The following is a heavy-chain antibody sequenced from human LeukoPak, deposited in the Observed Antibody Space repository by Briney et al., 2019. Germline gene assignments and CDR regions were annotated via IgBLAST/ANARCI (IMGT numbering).Heavy chain of an antibody. D-gene: IGHD3-16*01. CDR3: ARHLYDYVWGSPDAFDI. CDR2: IYYSGST. V-gene: IGHV4-59*08. J-gene: IGHJ3*02. Sequence: PSETLSLTCTVSGGSISSYYWSWIRQPPGKGLEWIGYIYYSGSTNYNPSLKSRVTISVDTSKNQFSLKLSSVTAADTAVYYCARHLYDYVWGSPDAFDIWGQGTMVTVSS. CDR1: GGSISSYY.